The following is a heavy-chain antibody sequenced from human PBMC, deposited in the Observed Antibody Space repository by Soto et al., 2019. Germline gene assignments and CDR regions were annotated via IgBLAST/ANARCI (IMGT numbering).Heavy chain of an antibody. V-gene: IGHV4-30-2*01. CDR1: GGSISSGGYS. CDR2: IYHSGST. CDR3: ARGFKDWFDP. J-gene: IGHJ5*02. Sequence: TLSLTCAVSGGSISSGGYSWSWIRQPPGKGLEWIGYIYHSGSTYYNPSLKSRVTISVDRSKNQFSLKLSSVTAADTAVYYCARGFKDWFDPWGQGTLVTVSS.